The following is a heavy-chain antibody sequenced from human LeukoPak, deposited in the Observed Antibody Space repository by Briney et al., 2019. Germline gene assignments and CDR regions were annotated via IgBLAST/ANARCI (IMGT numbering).Heavy chain of an antibody. J-gene: IGHJ4*02. V-gene: IGHV3-21*01. Sequence: KPGGSLRLSCAASGFTFSSYSMNWVRQAPGKGLEWVSSISSSSSYTYYADSVKGRFTISRDNAKNSLYLQMNSLRAEDTAVYYCASDRSYDSSGYYEFDYWGQGTLVTVSS. CDR1: GFTFSSYS. CDR3: ASDRSYDSSGYYEFDY. CDR2: ISSSSSYT. D-gene: IGHD3-22*01.